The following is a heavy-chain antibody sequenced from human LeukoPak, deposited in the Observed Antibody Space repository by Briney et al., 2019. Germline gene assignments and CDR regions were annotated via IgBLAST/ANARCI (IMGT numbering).Heavy chain of an antibody. V-gene: IGHV3-23*01. D-gene: IGHD3-9*01. J-gene: IGHJ3*02. CDR1: GFTFSSYS. Sequence: PGGSLRLSCAASGFTFSSYSMNWVRQAPGKGLEWVSAISGSGGSTYYADSVKGRFTISRDNSKNTLYLQMNSLRAEDTAVYYCARDGGWGDILTGYYNLNAFDIWGQGTMVTVSS. CDR3: ARDGGWGDILTGYYNLNAFDI. CDR2: ISGSGGST.